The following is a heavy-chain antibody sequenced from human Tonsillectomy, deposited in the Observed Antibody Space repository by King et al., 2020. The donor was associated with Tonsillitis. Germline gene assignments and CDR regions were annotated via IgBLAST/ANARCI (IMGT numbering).Heavy chain of an antibody. CDR3: ARASRSYRKYGYYFYYYMDV. J-gene: IGHJ6*03. CDR1: GGSISSHF. V-gene: IGHV4-59*11. CDR2: MYYSGST. Sequence: QLQESGPGLVKPSETLSLTCTVSGGSISSHFWSWIRQPPGKGLEWIGYMYYSGSTTYNPSLKSRVTISEDTSKNQLSLKLSSVTAADTAAYYCARASRSYRKYGYYFYYYMDVWGKGTTVTASS. D-gene: IGHD3-10*01.